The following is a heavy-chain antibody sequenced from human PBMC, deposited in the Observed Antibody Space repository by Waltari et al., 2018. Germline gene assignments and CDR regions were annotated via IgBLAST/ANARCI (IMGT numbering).Heavy chain of an antibody. CDR2: IYPGNSDT. CDR3: ARVTYYYDRYFDY. Sequence: EVQLVQSGAEVKKPGESLKISCKGSGYSFTSYWIGWVRRMPGEGLGWMGIIYPGNSDTSCSPSCQGQVTISADKSISTAYLQWSSLKASDTAMYYCARVTYYYDRYFDYWGQGTLVTVSS. CDR1: GYSFTSYW. V-gene: IGHV5-51*01. D-gene: IGHD3-22*01. J-gene: IGHJ4*02.